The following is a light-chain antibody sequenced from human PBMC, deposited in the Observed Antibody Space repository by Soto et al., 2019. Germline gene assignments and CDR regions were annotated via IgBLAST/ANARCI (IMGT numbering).Light chain of an antibody. CDR3: QHYNNWPPWT. J-gene: IGKJ1*01. CDR2: GAS. CDR1: QSVNSD. Sequence: EIVLTQSPATLSVSPGERATLSCRASQSVNSDLAWYQKKPGQAPRLLIYGASIRATGIADRFSGSGSGTEFTLTISSLHSEDFAVYYCQHYNNWPPWTFGQGTKVEIK. V-gene: IGKV3-15*01.